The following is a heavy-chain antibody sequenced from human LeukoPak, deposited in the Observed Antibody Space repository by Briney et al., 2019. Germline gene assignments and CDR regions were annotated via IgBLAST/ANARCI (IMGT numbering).Heavy chain of an antibody. J-gene: IGHJ4*02. Sequence: PGGSLRLSCAASGFTFSSYWMHWVRQAPGKGLVWVSRINSDGSSTSYADSVKGRFTISRDNAKNTLYLQMNSLRAEDTAVYYCASRIAAAVAGGYWGQGTLVTVSS. D-gene: IGHD6-13*01. CDR1: GFTFSSYW. CDR2: INSDGSST. V-gene: IGHV3-74*01. CDR3: ASRIAAAVAGGY.